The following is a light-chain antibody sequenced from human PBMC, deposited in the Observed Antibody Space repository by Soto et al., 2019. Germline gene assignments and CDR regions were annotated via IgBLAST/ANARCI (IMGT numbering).Light chain of an antibody. CDR1: QSVRTT. Sequence: EIVMTQFPDSLCVSPGESATLSCRASQSVRTTLAWYQQKPGQAPRLLIYGASTRASGCPPRFRGSGSGTDFTLNINYLRSEDIAVYFCQQYKEYVTFGGGTKVEV. CDR3: QQYKEYVT. J-gene: IGKJ4*01. CDR2: GAS. V-gene: IGKV3D-15*01.